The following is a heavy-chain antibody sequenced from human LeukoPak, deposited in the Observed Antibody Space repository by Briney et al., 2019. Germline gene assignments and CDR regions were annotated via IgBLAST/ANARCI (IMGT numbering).Heavy chain of an antibody. V-gene: IGHV3-7*03. CDR3: VKNAGWYRLDY. D-gene: IGHD6-19*01. J-gene: IGHJ4*02. CDR1: GFSFSGYW. Sequence: GGSLRLSCTASGFSFSGYWMTWVRQTPGKGLEWVANINQDGSKKSYVDSVRGRFTISRDNAGNSLFLQMDSLRAEDTAIYYCVKNAGWYRLDYWGQGILVTVSS. CDR2: INQDGSKK.